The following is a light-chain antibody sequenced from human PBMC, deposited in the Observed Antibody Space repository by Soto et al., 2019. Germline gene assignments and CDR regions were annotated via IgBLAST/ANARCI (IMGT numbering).Light chain of an antibody. V-gene: IGKV1-5*01. J-gene: IGKJ1*01. CDR1: QTITRW. Sequence: IQMTQSPSTLSASVGDRVTITCRAIQTITRWMAWYQQKPGKAPKLLIYDASTLESGVPSRFSGSGSGTEFSLTISSLQPEDVATYYCQKYNSALRTFGQGTKVEIK. CDR3: QKYNSALRT. CDR2: DAS.